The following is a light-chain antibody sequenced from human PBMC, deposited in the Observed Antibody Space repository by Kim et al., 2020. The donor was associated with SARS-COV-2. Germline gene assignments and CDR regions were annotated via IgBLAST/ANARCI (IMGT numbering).Light chain of an antibody. CDR3: SSYTDSSTYV. CDR1: SSDVGNYNY. V-gene: IGLV2-14*01. Sequence: QSALTQPASVSGSPGQSITISCTGTSSDVGNYNYVSWYQQHPGKVPKLMIYDVTERLPGVSNRFSGSKSGNTASLTISGLQAEDEADYYCSSYTDSSTYVFGSGTKVTVL. CDR2: DVT. J-gene: IGLJ1*01.